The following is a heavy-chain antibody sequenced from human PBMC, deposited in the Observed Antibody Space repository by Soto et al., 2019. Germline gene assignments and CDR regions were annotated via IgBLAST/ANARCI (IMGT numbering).Heavy chain of an antibody. CDR1: GYSFTSYW. Sequence: GESLKISCKGSGYSFTSYWIGWVRQMPGKGLESMGIIYPDDSDTRYSPSFQGQVTISVDKSINTAYLQWDSLMASDTAMYYCARPFDTSDWYDYWGQGTLVTVSS. CDR3: ARPFDTSDWYDY. CDR2: IYPDDSDT. J-gene: IGHJ4*02. D-gene: IGHD6-19*01. V-gene: IGHV5-51*01.